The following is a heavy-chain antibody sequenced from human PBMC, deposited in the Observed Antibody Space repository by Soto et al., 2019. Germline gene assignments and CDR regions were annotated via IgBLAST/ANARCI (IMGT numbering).Heavy chain of an antibody. CDR1: GFTFSSYA. CDR3: ARLWDYDILTGYFDY. Sequence: GGSLRLTCAASGFTFSSYAMYWVRQAPGKGLEYVSAISSNGGSTYYENSVKGSFTISRDNSKNTLYLQMGSLRAEDIAVYYCARLWDYDILTGYFDYWGQGTLVTVFS. J-gene: IGHJ4*02. V-gene: IGHV3-64*01. CDR2: ISSNGGST. D-gene: IGHD3-9*01.